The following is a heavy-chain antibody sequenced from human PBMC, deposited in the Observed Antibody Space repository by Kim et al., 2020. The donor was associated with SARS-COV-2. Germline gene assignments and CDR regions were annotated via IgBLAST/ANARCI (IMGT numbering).Heavy chain of an antibody. CDR2: ISASGDST. D-gene: IGHD4-17*01. CDR1: GYTFSYYA. CDR3: SRPDFGY. V-gene: IGHV3-23*01. Sequence: GGSLRLSCAASGYTFSYYAVSWVRQAPGKGLEWVSAISASGDSTYYADSVKGRFIISRDNYKNTLYLQINSLRDEDTALYYCSRPDFGYWGQGTLVTVSS. J-gene: IGHJ4*02.